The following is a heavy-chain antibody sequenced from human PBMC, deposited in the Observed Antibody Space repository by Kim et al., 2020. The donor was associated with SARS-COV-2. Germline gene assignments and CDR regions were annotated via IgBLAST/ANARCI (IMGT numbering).Heavy chain of an antibody. D-gene: IGHD6-13*01. V-gene: IGHV4-34*01. Sequence: LKSRVTISVATSKNPFSLKLSSVTAADTAVYYCARGRYSSSWYGLHNWFDPWGQGTLVTVSS. CDR3: ARGRYSSSWYGLHNWFDP. J-gene: IGHJ5*02.